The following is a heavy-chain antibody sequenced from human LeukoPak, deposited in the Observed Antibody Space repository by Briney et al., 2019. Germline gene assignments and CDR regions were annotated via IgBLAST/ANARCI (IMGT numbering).Heavy chain of an antibody. CDR3: ARGMFYCCRNQYIWFDL. D-gene: IGHD2-8*02. CDR1: GVPFRGFF. CDR2: ISYSCSS. Sequence: SETLSLTGSGYGVPFRGFFWGWLRQAPGNGLEWVGVISYSCSSNHNPSLKSRITISLDTSKSQFSVMLTSVTVADTAVYLCARGMFYCCRNQYIWFDLWGQGTLVTVSS. J-gene: IGHJ5*02. V-gene: IGHV4-34*01.